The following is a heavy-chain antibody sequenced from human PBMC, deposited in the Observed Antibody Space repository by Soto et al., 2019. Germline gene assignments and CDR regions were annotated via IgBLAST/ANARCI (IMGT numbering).Heavy chain of an antibody. Sequence: ASVKVSCKASGYTFTSYGISWVRQAPGQGLEWMGWISAYNGNTNYAQKLQGRVTMTTDTSTSTAYMELRSLRSDDTAVYYCARLGAARLQYYYYYMDVWGKGTTVTVSS. CDR1: GYTFTSYG. J-gene: IGHJ6*03. D-gene: IGHD2-15*01. CDR2: ISAYNGNT. CDR3: ARLGAARLQYYYYYMDV. V-gene: IGHV1-18*01.